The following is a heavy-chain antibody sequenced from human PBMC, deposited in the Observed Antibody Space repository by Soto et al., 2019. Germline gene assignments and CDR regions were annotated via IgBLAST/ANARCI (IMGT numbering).Heavy chain of an antibody. CDR1: GFTFSSYA. J-gene: IGHJ4*02. CDR3: ARGFPLDY. CDR2: ISYDGSNK. V-gene: IGHV3-30-3*01. Sequence: PGGSLRLSCAASGFTFSSYAMHWVRQAPGKGLEWVAVISYDGSNKYYADSVKGRFTISRDNSKNTLYLQMNSLRAEDTAVYYCARGFPLDYWGQGTLVTVSS.